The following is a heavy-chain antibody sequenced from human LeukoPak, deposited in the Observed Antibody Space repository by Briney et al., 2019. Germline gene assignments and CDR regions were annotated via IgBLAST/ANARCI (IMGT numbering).Heavy chain of an antibody. CDR3: AREMSAAAGRVWFDP. J-gene: IGHJ5*02. V-gene: IGHV1-69*13. CDR2: IIPIFGTA. D-gene: IGHD6-13*01. Sequence: GASVKVSCKASGGTFSSYAISWVRQAPGQGLEWMGGIIPIFGTANYAQKFQGRVTITADESTSTAYMELSSLRSEDTAVYYCAREMSAAAGRVWFDPWGQGTLVTVSS. CDR1: GGTFSSYA.